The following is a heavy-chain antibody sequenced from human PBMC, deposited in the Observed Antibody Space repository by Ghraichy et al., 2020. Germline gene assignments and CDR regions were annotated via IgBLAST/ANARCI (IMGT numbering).Heavy chain of an antibody. CDR3: ARGSTGTTFDY. Sequence: ETLSLTCAASGFKFDDYGMSWVRQAPGKGLEWVSGINWNGGRTGYADSVKGRFTFSRDNAKNSLYLQMNSLRAEDTALYYCARGSTGTTFDYWGQGTLVTVSS. CDR1: GFKFDDYG. V-gene: IGHV3-20*04. J-gene: IGHJ4*02. CDR2: INWNGGRT. D-gene: IGHD1-1*01.